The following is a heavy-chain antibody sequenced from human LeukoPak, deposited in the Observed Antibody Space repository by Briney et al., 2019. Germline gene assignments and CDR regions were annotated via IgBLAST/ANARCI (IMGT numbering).Heavy chain of an antibody. CDR2: ISSYGGSR. CDR3: ARGGYENYYYYGMDV. D-gene: IGHD5-12*01. Sequence: GGSLRLSCAASGFTFSSYAMHWVRQAPRKGLEYISSISSYGGSRNYANSVKGRFTISRDNPKNTLFLQMGSLRAEDMAVYYCARGGYENYYYYGMDVWGQGTTVTVSS. J-gene: IGHJ6*02. CDR1: GFTFSSYA. V-gene: IGHV3-64*01.